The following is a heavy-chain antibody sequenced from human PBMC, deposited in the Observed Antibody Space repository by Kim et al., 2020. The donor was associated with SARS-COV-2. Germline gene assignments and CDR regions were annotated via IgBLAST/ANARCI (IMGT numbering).Heavy chain of an antibody. D-gene: IGHD3-22*01. CDR1: GFSVSNNY. CDR2: LYSGGRT. J-gene: IGHJ6*02. CDR3: GRDGAGSGYVHQYYGMDV. V-gene: IGHV3-53*01. Sequence: GGSLRLSCAASGFSVSNNYMSWVRQAPGKGLEWVSVLYSGGRTFYADSVQGRFTISRDNSKNTLYLQMNSLRVEDTVVYFCGRDGAGSGYVHQYYGMDVWGHGTTVTVSS.